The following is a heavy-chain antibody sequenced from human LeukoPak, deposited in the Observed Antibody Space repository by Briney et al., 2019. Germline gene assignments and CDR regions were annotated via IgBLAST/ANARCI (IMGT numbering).Heavy chain of an antibody. Sequence: SETLSLTCTVSGCSISSYYWSWIRQPPGKGLEWIGYIYYSGSTNYNPSLKSRVTISVDTSKNQFSLKLSSVTAADTAVYYCARVQGYSSSWYPGAFDYWGQGTLVTVSS. CDR3: ARVQGYSSSWYPGAFDY. CDR1: GCSISSYY. CDR2: IYYSGST. D-gene: IGHD6-13*01. V-gene: IGHV4-59*01. J-gene: IGHJ4*02.